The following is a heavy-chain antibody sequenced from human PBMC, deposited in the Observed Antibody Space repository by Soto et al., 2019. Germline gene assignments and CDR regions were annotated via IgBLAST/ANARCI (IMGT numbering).Heavy chain of an antibody. CDR2: IKQDGSEK. D-gene: IGHD3-9*01. CDR1: GLTFSSYW. Sequence: PGGSLNLSCAASGLTFSSYWMSWVRQAPGKGLEWVANIKQDGSEKYYVDSVKGRFTISRDNAKNSLYLQMNSLRAEGTAVYYCARRGSYYDILTGYLHDAFDIWGQGTMVTVSS. CDR3: ARRGSYYDILTGYLHDAFDI. J-gene: IGHJ3*02. V-gene: IGHV3-7*01.